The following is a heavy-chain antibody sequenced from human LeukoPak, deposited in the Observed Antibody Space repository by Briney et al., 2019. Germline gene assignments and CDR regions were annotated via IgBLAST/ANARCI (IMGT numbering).Heavy chain of an antibody. D-gene: IGHD3-22*01. V-gene: IGHV1-2*02. CDR1: GCTFTGYY. CDR3: ARDHSGYDSSGYSERQFDY. Sequence: ASVKVSCKASGCTFTGYYMHWVRQAPGQGLEWMGWINPNSGGTNYAQKFQGRVTMTRDTSISTAYMELSRLRSDDTAVYYCARDHSGYDSSGYSERQFDYWGQGTLVTVSS. CDR2: INPNSGGT. J-gene: IGHJ4*02.